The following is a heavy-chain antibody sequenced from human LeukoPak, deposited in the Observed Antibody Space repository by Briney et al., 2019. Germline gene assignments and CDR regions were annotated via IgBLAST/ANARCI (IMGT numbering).Heavy chain of an antibody. CDR3: AKEVFDTGKAFEY. CDR1: GFTFSSYA. V-gene: IGHV3-23*01. D-gene: IGHD3-10*01. J-gene: IGHJ4*02. CDR2: ISASGADT. Sequence: PGGSLRLSCAASGFTFSSYAMSWVRQAPGKGLEWVSTISASGADTFYIDSVKGRFSISRDNSKNTLHLQVNSLRAEDTAIYYCAKEVFDTGKAFEYRGQGTLVTVSS.